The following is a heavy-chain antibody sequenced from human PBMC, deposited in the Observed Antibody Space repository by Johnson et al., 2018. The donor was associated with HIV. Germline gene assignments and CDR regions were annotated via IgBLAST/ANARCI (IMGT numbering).Heavy chain of an antibody. Sequence: QVQLVESGGGVVQPGRSLRLSCAASGFTFSNYGMHWVRQAPGKGLEWVAVIWFDGNNKHYSDSVKGRFTISRDNSNNILYLKMNSLRVEDTAVYYCAKVAVATAAGGVALDIWGPGTMVTVS. V-gene: IGHV3-33*06. D-gene: IGHD6-13*01. CDR1: GFTFSNYG. J-gene: IGHJ3*02. CDR3: AKVAVATAAGGVALDI. CDR2: IWFDGNNK.